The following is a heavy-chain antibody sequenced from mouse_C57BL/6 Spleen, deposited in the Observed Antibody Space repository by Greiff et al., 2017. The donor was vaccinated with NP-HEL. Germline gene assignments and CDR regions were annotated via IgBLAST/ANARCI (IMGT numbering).Heavy chain of an antibody. CDR3: AGAGFFDY. D-gene: IGHD4-1*01. CDR1: GFTFSDYG. J-gene: IGHJ2*01. V-gene: IGHV5-17*01. CDR2: ISSGSSTI. Sequence: EVQLQQSGGGLVKPGGSLKLSCAASGFTFSDYGMHWVRQAPEKGLEWVAYISSGSSTIYYADTVKGRFTISRDNAKNTLFLQMTSLRSEDTAMYYCAGAGFFDYWGQGTTLTVSS.